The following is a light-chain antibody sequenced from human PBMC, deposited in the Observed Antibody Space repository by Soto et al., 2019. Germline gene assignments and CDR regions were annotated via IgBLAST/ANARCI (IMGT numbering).Light chain of an antibody. CDR3: QQYNDWPN. J-gene: IGKJ5*01. CDR1: QGLGTN. CDR2: AAS. Sequence: EVVTTQSPATLSVSPGERATLSCRASQGLGTNLAWYQQKPGQAPRLLIYAASTRATGVPGRFSNRRSGTDFTLTISRLEPEDFAVYYCQQYNDWPNFGQGPRLEI. V-gene: IGKV3-15*01.